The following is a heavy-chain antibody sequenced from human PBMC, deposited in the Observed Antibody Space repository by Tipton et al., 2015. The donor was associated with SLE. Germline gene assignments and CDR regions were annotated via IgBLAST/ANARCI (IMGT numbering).Heavy chain of an antibody. Sequence: SLRLSCAASGFTVGNFWMYWVRQAPGKGLEWVAPIWYDGSKTHYVDSVKGRFTISRDDSKNTLYLQMNSLRAEDTAVYFCARRAIYSRGAFDIWGQGTVVTVSS. J-gene: IGHJ3*02. V-gene: IGHV3-33*08. CDR1: GFTVGNFW. CDR2: IWYDGSKT. D-gene: IGHD6-13*01. CDR3: ARRAIYSRGAFDI.